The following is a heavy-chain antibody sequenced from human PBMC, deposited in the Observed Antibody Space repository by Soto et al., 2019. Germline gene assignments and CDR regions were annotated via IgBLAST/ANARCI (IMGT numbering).Heavy chain of an antibody. J-gene: IGHJ4*02. CDR1: GGSISSSIYY. CDR3: ARGYSSGWYPFDY. Sequence: PSETLSLTCTVSGGSISSSIYYWGWIRQPPGKGLEWIGSIYYSGSTYYNPSLKSRVTISVDTSKNQFSLKLSSVTAADTAVYYCARGYSSGWYPFDYWGQGTLVTVSS. CDR2: IYYSGST. V-gene: IGHV4-39*01. D-gene: IGHD6-19*01.